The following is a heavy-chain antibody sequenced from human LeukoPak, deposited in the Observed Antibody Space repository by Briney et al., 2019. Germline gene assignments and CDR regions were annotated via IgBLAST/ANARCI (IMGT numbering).Heavy chain of an antibody. Sequence: GGSLRLSCAASGFTFSRYWMSWVRQAPGKGLEWVANIRQDGSERYYVDSVKGRFTISRDNAKNSLYLQMNSLRAEDTAVYYCASENYDILTGYYTHFDYWGQGTLVTVSS. CDR3: ASENYDILTGYYTHFDY. D-gene: IGHD3-9*01. J-gene: IGHJ4*02. CDR2: IRQDGSER. V-gene: IGHV3-7*01. CDR1: GFTFSRYW.